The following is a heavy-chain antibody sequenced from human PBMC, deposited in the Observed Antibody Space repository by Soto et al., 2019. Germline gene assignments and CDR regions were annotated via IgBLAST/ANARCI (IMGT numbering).Heavy chain of an antibody. D-gene: IGHD6-13*01. CDR2: ISYDGKVK. CDR3: ARGIATLSEYYFDY. V-gene: IGHV3-30*04. Sequence: QVQLVESGGGVVQPGRSLRLSCAASGFTFSSYAMHWVRQAPGKGLEWVAVISYDGKVKYYADSVKGRFTLSRDNSKHTLSLQLNSLRADDTAVYYCARGIATLSEYYFDYWGEGTLVTVS. J-gene: IGHJ4*02. CDR1: GFTFSSYA.